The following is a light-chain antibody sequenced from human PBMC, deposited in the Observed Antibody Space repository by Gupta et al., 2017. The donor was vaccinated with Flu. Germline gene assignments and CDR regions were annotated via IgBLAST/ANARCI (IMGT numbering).Light chain of an antibody. CDR3: AAWDDSLSGWV. Sequence: QSVLTQPPSASGTPGQTVTIPCSGSSSNLETNYVYWYHQLPGTAPKLLMYRNSQRHSGVPDRFSGSKSGTSASLAIRGLRAEEEGDYYCAAWDDSLSGWVFGGGTKLTVV. CDR1: SSNLETNY. V-gene: IGLV1-47*01. J-gene: IGLJ3*02. CDR2: RNS.